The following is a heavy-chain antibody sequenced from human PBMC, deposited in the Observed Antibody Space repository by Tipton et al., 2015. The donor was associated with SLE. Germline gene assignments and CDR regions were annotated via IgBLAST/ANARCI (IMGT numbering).Heavy chain of an antibody. CDR3: ARSGPRVGAAGPYY. D-gene: IGHD1-26*01. Sequence: GLVKPSETLSLTCAVYGGSFSGYYWSWIRQPPGKGLEWIGEINHSGSTNYNPSLKSRVTISVDTSKNQFSLKLSSVTAADTAVYYCARSGPRVGAAGPYYWGQGTLVTVSS. CDR1: GGSFSGYY. CDR2: INHSGST. J-gene: IGHJ4*02. V-gene: IGHV4-34*01.